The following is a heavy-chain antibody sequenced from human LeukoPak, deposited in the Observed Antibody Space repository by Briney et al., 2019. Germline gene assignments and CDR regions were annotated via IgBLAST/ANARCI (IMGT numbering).Heavy chain of an antibody. Sequence: GGSLRLSCAASGFTFDDYAMHWVRQAPGKGLEWVSGISWNSGSIGYADSVKGRFTISRDNSKNTLYLQMNSLRAEDTAVYYCAKDPSPRRDGWFDPWGQGTLVTVSS. CDR1: GFTFDDYA. CDR2: ISWNSGSI. CDR3: AKDPSPRRDGWFDP. J-gene: IGHJ5*02. V-gene: IGHV3-9*01.